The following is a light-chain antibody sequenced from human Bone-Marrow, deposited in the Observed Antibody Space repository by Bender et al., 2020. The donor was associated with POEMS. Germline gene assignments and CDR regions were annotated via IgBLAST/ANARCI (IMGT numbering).Light chain of an antibody. J-gene: IGLJ1*01. CDR3: SSYTLSDTYV. CDR1: GSNIGGYP. V-gene: IGLV1-44*01. Sequence: QSVLTQPPSVSGTPGQRVTISCSGSGSNIGGYPVNWYQQLPGTAPRLLIYTNNERPSGVSDRFSGSKSDNSASLTISGLQAADEADYYCSSYTLSDTYVFGTGTKVTVL. CDR2: TNN.